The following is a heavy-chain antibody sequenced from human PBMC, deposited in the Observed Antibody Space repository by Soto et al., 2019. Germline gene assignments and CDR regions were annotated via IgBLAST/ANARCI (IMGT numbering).Heavy chain of an antibody. CDR1: RYTFTSYS. D-gene: IGHD2-15*01. V-gene: IGHV1-46*01. Sequence: VASVKVSCKASRYTFTSYSMHWVRQAPGQGLEWMGIINPSSGRTSYAQNFQGRVTMTSDTSTSIVYMEMSSLKSEDTAVYYCARDHNFGFILYAMDVWGQGTTVTVSS. J-gene: IGHJ6*02. CDR2: INPSSGRT. CDR3: ARDHNFGFILYAMDV.